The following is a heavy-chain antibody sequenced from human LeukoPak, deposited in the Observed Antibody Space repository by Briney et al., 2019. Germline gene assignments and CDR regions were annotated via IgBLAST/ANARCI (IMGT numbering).Heavy chain of an antibody. CDR2: IWDDGSYK. J-gene: IGHJ4*02. CDR1: GFTFSSYG. D-gene: IGHD1-26*01. V-gene: IGHV3-33*06. CDR3: AKPTRGSGSFLIDY. Sequence: GGSLRLSCAASGFTFSSYGMHWVRQAPGKGLEWVAVIWDDGSYKYYADSVKGRFTISRDNSENTLYLQMNSLRAEDTAVYYCAKPTRGSGSFLIDYWGQGTLVTVSS.